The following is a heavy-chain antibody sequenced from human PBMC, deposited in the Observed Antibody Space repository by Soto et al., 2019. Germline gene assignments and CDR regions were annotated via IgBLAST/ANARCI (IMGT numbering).Heavy chain of an antibody. CDR2: IYYSGTT. CDR1: GGSINSYY. J-gene: IGHJ5*01. CDR3: ARRRRNWGLDS. V-gene: IGHV4-59*08. Sequence: QVQLQESGPGLVKPSETLSLTCTVSGGSINSYYWSWIRQPPGKGLEWIGYIYYSGTTNYNPSLKSRVTKSVDTSKNQFSLRLSSVTAADTAVYYCARRRRNWGLDSWGQGTLVTVSS. D-gene: IGHD7-27*01.